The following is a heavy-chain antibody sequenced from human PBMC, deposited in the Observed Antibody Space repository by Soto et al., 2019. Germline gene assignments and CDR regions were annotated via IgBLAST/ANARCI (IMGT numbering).Heavy chain of an antibody. CDR3: ARDPYFGYDFWSGFQSKYGMDV. D-gene: IGHD3-3*01. CDR1: GYTFTSYG. J-gene: IGHJ6*02. Sequence: ASVKVSCKASGYTFTSYGISWVRQAPGQGLEWMGWISAYNGNTNYAQKLQGRVTMTTDTSTSTAYMDLRSLRSDDTAVYYCARDPYFGYDFWSGFQSKYGMDVWGQGTTVTVSS. V-gene: IGHV1-18*04. CDR2: ISAYNGNT.